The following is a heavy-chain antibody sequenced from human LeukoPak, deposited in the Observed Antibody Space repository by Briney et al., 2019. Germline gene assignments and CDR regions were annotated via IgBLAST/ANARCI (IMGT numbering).Heavy chain of an antibody. V-gene: IGHV1-2*02. Sequence: ASVKVSCKASGFPFSDFYIDWVRQAPGQGAEWMGWINPSSGDTKYTQRFQGRVTMTRDTSISTAYMEMTSLRYDDTAVYYCARDDIVGSVDFDYWGQGTLVTVSS. CDR1: GFPFSDFY. CDR3: ARDDIVGSVDFDY. CDR2: INPSSGDT. D-gene: IGHD1-26*01. J-gene: IGHJ4*02.